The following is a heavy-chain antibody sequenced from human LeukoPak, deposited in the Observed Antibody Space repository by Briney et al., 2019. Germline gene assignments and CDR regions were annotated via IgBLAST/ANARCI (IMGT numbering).Heavy chain of an antibody. D-gene: IGHD5-18*01. CDR1: GFTFSSYA. V-gene: IGHV3-30-3*01. J-gene: IGHJ4*02. CDR2: ISYDGSNK. CDR3: ARAVGLQLCLNY. Sequence: GTSLRLSCAASGFTFSSYAMHWVRQAPGKGLEWVAVISYDGSNKYHADSVKGRFTISRDNSKNTLYLQMNNLRGEDTAVYYCARAVGLQLCLNYWGQGTLVTVSS.